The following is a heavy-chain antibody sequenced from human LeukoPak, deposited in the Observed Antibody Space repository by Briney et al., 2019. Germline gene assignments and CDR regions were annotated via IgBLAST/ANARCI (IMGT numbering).Heavy chain of an antibody. Sequence: PSETLSLTCAVYGGSFSGSYWSWIRQPPGKGLEWIGEINHSGSTNYNPSLKSRVTISLDTSKNQVSLKVTSVTAADTAVYYCARRRAGLRRDLWFDPWGQGVLVTVSS. J-gene: IGHJ5*02. V-gene: IGHV4-34*01. CDR1: GGSFSGSY. CDR2: INHSGST. CDR3: ARRRAGLRRDLWFDP. D-gene: IGHD2-15*01.